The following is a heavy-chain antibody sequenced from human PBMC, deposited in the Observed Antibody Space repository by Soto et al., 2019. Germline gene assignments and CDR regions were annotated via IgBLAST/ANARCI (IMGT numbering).Heavy chain of an antibody. CDR3: ARGFSLRYYGSGSPRDYFDY. Sequence: PSETLSLTCAVYGGSFSGYYWRWIRQPPGKGLEWIGEINHSGSTNYNPSLKSRVTISVDTSKNQFSLKLSSVTAADTAVYYCARGFSLRYYGSGSPRDYFDYWGQGTLVTVSS. J-gene: IGHJ4*02. CDR2: INHSGST. V-gene: IGHV4-34*01. CDR1: GGSFSGYY. D-gene: IGHD3-10*01.